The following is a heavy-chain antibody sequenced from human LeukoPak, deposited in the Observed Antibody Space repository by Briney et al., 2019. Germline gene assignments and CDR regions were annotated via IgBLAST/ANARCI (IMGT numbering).Heavy chain of an antibody. CDR3: ARGHYDILTGYDSPHFDY. CDR1: GYTFTGYY. V-gene: IGHV1-2*06. J-gene: IGHJ4*02. Sequence: ASVKVSCKASGYTFTGYYMHWVRQAPGQGLEWMGRINPNGGGTNYAQKFQGRVTMTRDTSIRTAYMELSRLRSDDTAVYYCARGHYDILTGYDSPHFDYWGQGTLVTVSS. D-gene: IGHD3-9*01. CDR2: INPNGGGT.